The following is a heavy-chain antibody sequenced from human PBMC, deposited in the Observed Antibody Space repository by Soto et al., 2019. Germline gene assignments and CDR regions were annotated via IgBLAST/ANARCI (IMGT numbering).Heavy chain of an antibody. CDR1: GFTISGYW. Sequence: EVQLVESGGGLVQPGGSLRLSCAASGFTISGYWMHWVRQAPGKRLVWVSRINSDGSSTGYADSVKGRFTISRDNAKNTLYLHMNSLRAEDTAVYYCARDPMSVRRMDVWGKGTTVTVSS. D-gene: IGHD3-22*01. J-gene: IGHJ6*03. V-gene: IGHV3-74*01. CDR2: INSDGSST. CDR3: ARDPMSVRRMDV.